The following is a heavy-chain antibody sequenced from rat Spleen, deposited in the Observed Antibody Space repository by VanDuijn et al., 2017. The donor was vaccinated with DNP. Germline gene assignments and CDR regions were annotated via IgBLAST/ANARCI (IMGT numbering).Heavy chain of an antibody. J-gene: IGHJ3*01. CDR3: ARRISGPFAY. D-gene: IGHD1-1*01. CDR2: ISYDGSST. V-gene: IGHV5-29*01. CDR1: GFTFSNYG. Sequence: EVQLVESGGGLVQPGRSLKLSCAASGFTFSNYGMAWVRQAPTKGLEWVATISYDGSSTYYRDSVKGRFTISRDNAKSTLYLQMDSLRSEDTATYYCARRISGPFAYWGQGTLVTVSS.